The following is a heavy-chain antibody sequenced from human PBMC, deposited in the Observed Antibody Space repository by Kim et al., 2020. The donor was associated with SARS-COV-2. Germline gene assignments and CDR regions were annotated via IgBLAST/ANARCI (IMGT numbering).Heavy chain of an antibody. Sequence: GGSLRLSCAASGFTFSSYWMHWVRQAPGKGLVWVSRINSDGSSTSYADSVKGRFTISRDNAKNTLYLKMNSLRAEDTAVYYCARGDWLLSLYYYYYGMDVWGQGTTVTVSS. J-gene: IGHJ6*02. CDR3: ARGDWLLSLYYYYYGMDV. CDR2: INSDGSST. D-gene: IGHD3-9*01. CDR1: GFTFSSYW. V-gene: IGHV3-74*01.